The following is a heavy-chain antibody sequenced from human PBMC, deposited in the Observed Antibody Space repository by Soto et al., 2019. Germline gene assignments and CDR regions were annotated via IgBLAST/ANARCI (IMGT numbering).Heavy chain of an antibody. V-gene: IGHV3-7*03. CDR2: IKKDGSEI. Sequence: VQLVESGGDLVQPGGSLRLSCAASGFTFSRYWMSWVRQAPGKGLEWVASIKKDGSEIHYVDSVRGRFTISRDNAKNSLYLQMNSLRAEDTAVYYCAREAYWGQGTLVTVSS. CDR3: AREAY. J-gene: IGHJ4*02. CDR1: GFTFSRYW.